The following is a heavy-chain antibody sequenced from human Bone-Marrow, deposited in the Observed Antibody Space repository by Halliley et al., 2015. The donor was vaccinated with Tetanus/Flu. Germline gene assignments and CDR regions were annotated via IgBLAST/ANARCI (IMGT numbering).Heavy chain of an antibody. CDR2: DCGGPT. CDR3: ARDRGSYLGGFYYYGLDV. D-gene: IGHD3-16*01. Sequence: DCGGPTYSSPSLKSRVDISVDPSKNGFSLKLTAGTAADTAVYYCARDRGSYLGGFYYYGLDVWGQGTTVTVSS. J-gene: IGHJ6*02. V-gene: IGHV4-31*02.